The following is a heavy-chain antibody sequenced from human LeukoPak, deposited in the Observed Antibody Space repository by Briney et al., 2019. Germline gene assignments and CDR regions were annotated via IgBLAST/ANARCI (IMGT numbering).Heavy chain of an antibody. J-gene: IGHJ5*02. D-gene: IGHD2-2*01. CDR1: GGSISSYY. Sequence: SETLSLTCTVSGGSISSYYWSWIRQPAGKGLEWSGRIYTSGSTNYNPSLKSRVTMSVDTSKNQFSLKLSSVSAADTAVYYCARDMNVVVPAAIGDWFDPWGQGTLVPVSS. CDR2: IYTSGST. V-gene: IGHV4-4*07. CDR3: ARDMNVVVPAAIGDWFDP.